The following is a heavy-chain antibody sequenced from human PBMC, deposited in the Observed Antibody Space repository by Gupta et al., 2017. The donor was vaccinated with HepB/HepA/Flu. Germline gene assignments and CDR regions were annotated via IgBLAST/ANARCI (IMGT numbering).Heavy chain of an antibody. CDR1: GFMFEDFA. CDR2: ISWNSRKI. V-gene: IGHV3-9*01. J-gene: IGHJ6*02. Sequence: EVQLVESGGGLVQPGRSLRLSCEASGFMFEDFAMHWVRQVPGKGLEWVSGISWNSRKIGYADSLKDRFTIPRDNARKTVYLEMGSLRAEDTATYYCAKSKGTGTSYGMDVWGQGTTVSVSS. CDR3: AKSKGTGTSYGMDV. D-gene: IGHD1-7*01.